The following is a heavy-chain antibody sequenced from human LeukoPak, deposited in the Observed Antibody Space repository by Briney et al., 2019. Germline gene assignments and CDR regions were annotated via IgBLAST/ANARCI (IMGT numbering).Heavy chain of an antibody. CDR2: IYVGNSDA. Sequence: GESLKISCKGSGFTFTNYWIGWVRQQPGKGLEWVAIIYVGNSDARYSPSFRGQVTISADKSIDTAYLQWSSLKASDTAMYYCARRYTTSSESDYWGQGTLVTVSS. V-gene: IGHV5-51*01. CDR3: ARRYTTSSESDY. CDR1: GFTFTNYW. J-gene: IGHJ4*02. D-gene: IGHD3-16*02.